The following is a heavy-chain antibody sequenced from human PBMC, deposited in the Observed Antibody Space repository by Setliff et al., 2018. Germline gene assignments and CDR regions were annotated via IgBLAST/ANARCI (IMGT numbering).Heavy chain of an antibody. CDR2: ISTSSSYI. CDR3: ARDPGTTSSLFGGLDV. D-gene: IGHD1-7*01. Sequence: LSLTCTVYGGSLSDYYWSWVRQAPGKGLEWVSSISTSSSYIYYADSVKGRFTISRDNAKKSLFLQMDSLRAEDTAVYFCARDPGTTSSLFGGLDVWGQGTTVTVSS. V-gene: IGHV3-11*06. J-gene: IGHJ6*02. CDR1: GGSLSDYY.